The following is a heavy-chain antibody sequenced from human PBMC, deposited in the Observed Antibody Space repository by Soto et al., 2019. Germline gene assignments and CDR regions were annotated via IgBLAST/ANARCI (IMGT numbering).Heavy chain of an antibody. V-gene: IGHV3-30*03. D-gene: IGHD4-4*01. J-gene: IGHJ5*02. Sequence: GGALRLSCAASGFTFGSYGMHWVRQAPGRGLEWDAVISYDGSNKYYADPVKGRFTISRDNSTSPAYMELSSLRSEDTAVYYCARAGSEDYSNYHWFDPWGQGTLVTVSS. CDR1: GFTFGSYG. CDR2: ISYDGSNK. CDR3: ARAGSEDYSNYHWFDP.